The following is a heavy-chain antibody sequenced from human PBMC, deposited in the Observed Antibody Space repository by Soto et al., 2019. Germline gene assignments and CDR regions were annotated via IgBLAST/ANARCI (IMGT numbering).Heavy chain of an antibody. CDR1: GFTFSSYG. Sequence: QVPLVESGGGVVQPGRSLRLSCAASGFTFSSYGMHWVRQAPGKGLEWVAVIWYDGSNKYYADSVKGRFTISRDNSKNTLYMQMNSLRAEDTAVYYCARDRSSGKKNYYGMDVWGQGTTVTVSS. CDR2: IWYDGSNK. D-gene: IGHD6-19*01. CDR3: ARDRSSGKKNYYGMDV. J-gene: IGHJ6*02. V-gene: IGHV3-33*01.